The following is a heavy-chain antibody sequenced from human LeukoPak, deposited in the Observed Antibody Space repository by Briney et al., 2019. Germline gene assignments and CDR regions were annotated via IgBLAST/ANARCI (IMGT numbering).Heavy chain of an antibody. CDR2: IYYSGST. V-gene: IGHV4-39*01. D-gene: IGHD3-9*01. CDR1: GGSISSSSYY. J-gene: IGHJ5*02. Sequence: SETLSLTCTVSGGSISSSSYYWGWIRQPPGKGLEWIGSIYYSGSTYYYPSLKSRVTISVDTSKNQFSLKLSSVTAADTAVYYCARHSSGGTYYDILTGYEDWFDPWGQGTLVTVSS. CDR3: ARHSSGGTYYDILTGYEDWFDP.